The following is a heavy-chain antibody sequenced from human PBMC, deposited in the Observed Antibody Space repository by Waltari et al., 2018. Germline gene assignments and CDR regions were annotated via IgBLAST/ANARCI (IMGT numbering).Heavy chain of an antibody. CDR2: IIPILGTA. CDR3: AREPVYCGGDCYPTFDY. D-gene: IGHD2-21*01. J-gene: IGHJ4*02. CDR1: GGTFSSYA. V-gene: IGHV1-69*08. Sequence: QVQLVQSGAEVKKPGSSVKVSCKASGGTFSSYAISWVRQAPGQGLEWMGRIIPILGTANNAQKFKGRVTITADKSTSTAYMELSSLRSEDTAVYYCAREPVYCGGDCYPTFDYWGQGTLVTVSS.